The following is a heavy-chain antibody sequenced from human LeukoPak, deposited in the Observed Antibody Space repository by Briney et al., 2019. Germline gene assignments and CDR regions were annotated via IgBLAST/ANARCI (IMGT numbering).Heavy chain of an antibody. CDR1: GFTFDDYA. Sequence: GRSLRLSCAASGFTFDDYAMHWVRQAPGKGLQWVSSINTNSIYTYYLDSVKGRFAIFRDNAANSLYLQMNSLRVEDSAVYYCVREDGLFDYWGQGTLVIVSS. J-gene: IGHJ4*02. CDR3: VREDGLFDY. V-gene: IGHV3-21*01. CDR2: INTNSIYT.